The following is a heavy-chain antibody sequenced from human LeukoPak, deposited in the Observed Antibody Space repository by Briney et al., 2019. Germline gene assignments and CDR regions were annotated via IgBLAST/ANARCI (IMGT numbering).Heavy chain of an antibody. D-gene: IGHD1-7*01. V-gene: IGHV3-74*01. CDR3: ARDSRRELRAFDY. CDR2: INSDGSST. J-gene: IGHJ4*02. Sequence: PGGSLRLSCAASGFTFSSYWMHWVRQAPGKGLVWVSRINSDGSSTSYADSVKGRFTNSRDNAKNTLYLQMNSLRAEDTAVYYCARDSRRELRAFDYWGQGTLVTVSS. CDR1: GFTFSSYW.